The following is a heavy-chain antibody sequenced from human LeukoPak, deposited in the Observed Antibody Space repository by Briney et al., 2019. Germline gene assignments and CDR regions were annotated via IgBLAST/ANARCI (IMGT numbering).Heavy chain of an antibody. CDR1: GYTFTCYY. D-gene: IGHD1-26*01. J-gene: IGHJ3*02. V-gene: IGHV1-46*01. CDR2: INPSGGST. CDR3: ARVRGPLEDSGAFHI. Sequence: ASVKVSCKASGYTFTCYYMHWVRQAPGQGLEWMGIINPSGGSTSYAQKFQGRVTMTRDTSTSTVYMELSSLRSEDTAVYYCARVRGPLEDSGAFHIWGQGTMVTVSS.